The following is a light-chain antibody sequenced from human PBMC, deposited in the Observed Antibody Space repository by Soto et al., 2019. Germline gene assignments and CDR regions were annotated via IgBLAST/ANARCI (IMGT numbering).Light chain of an antibody. CDR1: SSDVGGYNY. Sequence: QSALTQPASVSGSPGQSITISCTGTSSDVGGYNYVSWCQQLPGKAPKLVIYDVSNRPSGVSNRFSGSKSGNTASLIISGLQAEDEADYYCSSYTSSFTRVFGTGTKVTVL. CDR3: SSYTSSFTRV. CDR2: DVS. V-gene: IGLV2-14*01. J-gene: IGLJ1*01.